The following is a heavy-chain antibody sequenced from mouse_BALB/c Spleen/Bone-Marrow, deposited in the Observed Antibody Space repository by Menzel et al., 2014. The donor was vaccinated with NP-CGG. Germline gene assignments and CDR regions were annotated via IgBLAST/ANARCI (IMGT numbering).Heavy chain of an antibody. CDR1: GFTFSSYT. V-gene: IGHV5-6-4*01. D-gene: IGHD2-3*01. CDR2: ISSGGSYT. CDR3: TRDLYDGYYYDAMDY. J-gene: IGHJ4*01. Sequence: EVQGVESGGGLVKPGGSLKLSCAASGFTFSSYTMSWVRQTPEKRLEWVATISSGGSYTYYPDSVKGRFTISRDNAKNTLYLQRSSLKSEDTAMYYCTRDLYDGYYYDAMDYWGQGTSVTVAS.